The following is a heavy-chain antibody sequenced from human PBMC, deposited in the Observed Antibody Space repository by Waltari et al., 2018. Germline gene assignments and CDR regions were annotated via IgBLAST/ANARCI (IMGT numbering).Heavy chain of an antibody. CDR2: IYYSGST. V-gene: IGHV4-59*01. J-gene: IGHJ6*03. Sequence: QVQLQESGPGLVKPSETLSLTCTVSGGSISSYYWSWIRQPPGKGLEWIGYIYYSGSTHYNPSLKSRVTISVDTSKNQFSLKLSSVTAADTAVYYCARGITIFGYYMDVWGKGTTVTISS. CDR1: GGSISSYY. CDR3: ARGITIFGYYMDV. D-gene: IGHD3-3*01.